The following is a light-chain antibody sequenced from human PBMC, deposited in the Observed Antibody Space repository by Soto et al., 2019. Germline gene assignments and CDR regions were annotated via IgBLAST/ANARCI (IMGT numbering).Light chain of an antibody. V-gene: IGKV3-11*01. Sequence: VWTHAPFTLSLPPGEGATLSCRASQSFRGLLAWYQQKPGQAPRLLIYDAYNRATGIPPRFSGSGSGTDFTLTISSLEPEESAVYYCQQRHMWPIPVGQGSKV. CDR1: QSFRGL. CDR2: DAY. CDR3: QQRHMWPIP. J-gene: IGKJ1*01.